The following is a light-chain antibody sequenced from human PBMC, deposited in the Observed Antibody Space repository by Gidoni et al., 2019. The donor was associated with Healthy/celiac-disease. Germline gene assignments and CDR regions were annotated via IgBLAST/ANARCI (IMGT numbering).Light chain of an antibody. V-gene: IGLV3-21*04. J-gene: IGLJ2*01. CDR3: QVWDSSSDHPEVV. CDR2: YDT. Sequence: SDVLTQPPSESLAPGNTARITCGGNNIGSKSVHWYQQKAGQAPVLVIYYDTDRPSGIPQRFSGSNTGNTATLTISRGEAGDEADYYCQVWDSSSDHPEVVFGGGTKLTVL. CDR1: NIGSKS.